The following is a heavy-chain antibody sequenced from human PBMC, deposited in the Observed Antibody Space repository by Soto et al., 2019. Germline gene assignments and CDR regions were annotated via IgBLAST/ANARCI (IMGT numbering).Heavy chain of an antibody. CDR2: ISPHNFNT. Sequence: QVQLVQSGAEVKKPGDSVKVSCSASGYTFTHFYITWVRQAPGQGLEWMGAISPHNFNTNFAQKFQGRVTLTTDTSTRTAYMELRSPRSDDTAVYYCARDEGGYDILTGYYNAHHFDYWGHGVLVTVSS. D-gene: IGHD3-9*01. J-gene: IGHJ4*01. CDR3: ARDEGGYDILTGYYNAHHFDY. V-gene: IGHV1-18*01. CDR1: GYTFTHFY.